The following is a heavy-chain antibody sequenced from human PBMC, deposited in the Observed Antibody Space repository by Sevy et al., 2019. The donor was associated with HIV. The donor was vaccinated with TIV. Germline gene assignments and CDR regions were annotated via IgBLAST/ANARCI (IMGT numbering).Heavy chain of an antibody. D-gene: IGHD3-10*01. V-gene: IGHV3-73*01. CDR3: TRGRTPVRGTSAYYFDY. CDR1: GFTFSGSA. CDR2: IRSKPNNYAT. Sequence: QLGGPLRLSCAASGFTFSGSAMHWVRQASGKGLEWVGHIRSKPNNYATAYAASVKGRFTISRDDSKNTAYLQMNSLKTEDTAVYYCTRGRTPVRGTSAYYFDYWGLGTLVTVSS. J-gene: IGHJ4*02.